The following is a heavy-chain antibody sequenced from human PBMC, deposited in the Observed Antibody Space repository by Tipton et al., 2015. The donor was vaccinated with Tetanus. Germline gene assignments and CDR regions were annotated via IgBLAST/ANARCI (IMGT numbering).Heavy chain of an antibody. D-gene: IGHD2-15*01. CDR2: VSSSGNS. Sequence: TLSLTCTVSGGSVSSYYWTWFRQPPGKRLEWIGFVSSSGNSNYSPSLTGRVSMSLDTSKQQFSLSLTSATAADTAVYYCARHGHPSAVVARDASDIWGHGTMVNVSS. CDR1: GGSVSSYY. J-gene: IGHJ3*02. CDR3: ARHGHPSAVVARDASDI. V-gene: IGHV4-59*08.